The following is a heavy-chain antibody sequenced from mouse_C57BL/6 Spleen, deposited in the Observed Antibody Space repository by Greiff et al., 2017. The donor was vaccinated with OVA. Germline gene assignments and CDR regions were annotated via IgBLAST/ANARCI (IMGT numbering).Heavy chain of an antibody. CDR2: IYPGSGNT. D-gene: IGHD1-1*01. CDR3: ARMDYGSSPYYYAMDY. J-gene: IGHJ4*01. CDR1: GYTFTDYY. V-gene: IGHV1-84*01. Sequence: LQESGPELVKPGASVKISCKASGYTFTDYYINWVKQRPGQGLEWIGWIYPGSGNTKYNEKFKGKATLTVDTSSSTAYMQLSSLTSEDSAVYFCARMDYGSSPYYYAMDYWGQGTSVTVSS.